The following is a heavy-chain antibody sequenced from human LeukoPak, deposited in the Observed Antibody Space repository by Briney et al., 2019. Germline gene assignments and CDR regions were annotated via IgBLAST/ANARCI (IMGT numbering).Heavy chain of an antibody. CDR1: GFTFDDYA. V-gene: IGHV3-9*03. CDR3: AKGASGSYYSHFRH. CDR2: ISWNSGSI. J-gene: IGHJ1*01. D-gene: IGHD1-26*01. Sequence: GGSLRLSCAASGFTFDDYAMHWVRQAPGKGLEWVSGISWNSGSIGYADSVKGRFTISRDNAKNSLYLQMNSLRAEDMALYYCAKGASGSYYSHFRHWGQGTLVTVSS.